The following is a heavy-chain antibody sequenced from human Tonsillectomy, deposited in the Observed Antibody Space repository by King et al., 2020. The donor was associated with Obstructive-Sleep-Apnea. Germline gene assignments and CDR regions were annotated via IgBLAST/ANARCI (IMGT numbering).Heavy chain of an antibody. Sequence: VQLVESGGGVVQPGRSLRLSCAASGFTFSSYAMHWVRQAPGKGLEWVAVISYDGSNKYYADSVKGRFTISRDNSKNTLYLQMNSLRPEDTAVYYCARAPTPIVVVKRWYFDLWGRGTLVTVSS. V-gene: IGHV3-30*04. CDR3: ARAPTPIVVVKRWYFDL. CDR1: GFTFSSYA. CDR2: ISYDGSNK. J-gene: IGHJ2*01. D-gene: IGHD2-15*01.